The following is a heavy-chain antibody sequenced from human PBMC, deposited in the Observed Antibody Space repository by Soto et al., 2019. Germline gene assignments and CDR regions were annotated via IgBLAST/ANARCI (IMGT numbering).Heavy chain of an antibody. CDR3: ATSQKGYNWNYFDH. V-gene: IGHV4-39*01. CDR2: VFHTGFT. CDR1: GGSVSGSYYY. D-gene: IGHD1-1*01. J-gene: IGHJ4*02. Sequence: PSETLSLTCAVPGGSVSGSYYYWAWLRQSPGKGPEWIGSVFHTGFTSYNPSLESRVSVSVDTSKSQFSLKLSAVTASDTAVYYCATSQKGYNWNYFDHWGQGALVTVSS.